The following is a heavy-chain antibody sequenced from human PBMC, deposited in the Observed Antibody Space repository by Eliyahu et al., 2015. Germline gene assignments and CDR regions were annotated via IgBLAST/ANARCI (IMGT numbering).Heavy chain of an antibody. Sequence: EVQLVESGGGLVQPGRSLRLSXAASGFTFDDYAMHWVRQAPGKGLEWVSGISWNSGSIGYXDSVKGRFTISRDNAKNSLYLQMNSLRAEDTALYYCAKGAFDIWGQGTMVTVSS. J-gene: IGHJ3*02. CDR1: GFTFDDYA. V-gene: IGHV3-9*01. CDR3: AKGAFDI. CDR2: ISWNSGSI.